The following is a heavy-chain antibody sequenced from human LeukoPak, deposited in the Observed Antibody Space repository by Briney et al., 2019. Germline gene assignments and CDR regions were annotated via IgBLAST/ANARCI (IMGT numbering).Heavy chain of an antibody. V-gene: IGHV5-51*01. Sequence: GESLQISSKASGCCFTSCWTSWVRRQPGKGLVWMGSIYTGDSGTRYSPSFQGQVTISADKSISTAYLQWSSLKASDTAMYYCARGGYCSSTSCSPTLDYWGQGTLVTVSS. CDR1: GCCFTSCW. J-gene: IGHJ4*02. D-gene: IGHD2-2*01. CDR2: IYTGDSGT. CDR3: ARGGYCSSTSCSPTLDY.